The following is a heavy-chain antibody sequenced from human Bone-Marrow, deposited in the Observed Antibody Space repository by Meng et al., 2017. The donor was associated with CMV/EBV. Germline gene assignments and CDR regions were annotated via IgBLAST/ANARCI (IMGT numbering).Heavy chain of an antibody. CDR2: IIPIFGTA. D-gene: IGHD1-20*01. CDR3: AGFITGTRRQREGLGY. CDR1: GGTFSSYA. J-gene: IGHJ4*02. Sequence: SVKVSCKASGGTFSSYAISWVRQAPGQGLEWMGGIIPIFGTANYAQKFQGRVTITTDESTSTAYMELSSLRSDDTAVYYCAGFITGTRRQREGLGYWGQGTLVTVSS. V-gene: IGHV1-69*05.